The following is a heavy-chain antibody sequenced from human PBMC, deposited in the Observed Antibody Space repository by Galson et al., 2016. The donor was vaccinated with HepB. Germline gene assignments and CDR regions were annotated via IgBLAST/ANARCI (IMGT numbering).Heavy chain of an antibody. CDR3: AEGKRYSDSGSYYVDY. V-gene: IGHV3-23*01. CDR1: GFTFRSYD. J-gene: IGHJ4*02. CDR2: INYSGSNT. Sequence: SLRLSCAASGFTFRSYDMSWVRQAPGKGLEWVSGINYSGSNTYYADSVKGRFTISRDNSKNTLYLQMNSLRVEDSAVYYCAEGKRYSDSGSYYVDYWGQGTLVTVSS. D-gene: IGHD3-10*01.